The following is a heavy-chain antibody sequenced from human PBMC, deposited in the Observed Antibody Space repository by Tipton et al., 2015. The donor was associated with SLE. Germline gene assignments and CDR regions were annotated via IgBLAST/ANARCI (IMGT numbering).Heavy chain of an antibody. J-gene: IGHJ4*02. CDR3: AKLGLGVVIDY. CDR2: ISAGTTT. CDR1: GFTFSSYS. V-gene: IGHV3-23*03. D-gene: IGHD3-3*01. Sequence: SLRLSCAASGFTFSSYSMTWVRQAPGKALEWVSIISAGTTTYYADSVKGRFTISRDNSKNTLYLQMNSLRDEDTAVYYCAKLGLGVVIDYWGQGNLVTVSS.